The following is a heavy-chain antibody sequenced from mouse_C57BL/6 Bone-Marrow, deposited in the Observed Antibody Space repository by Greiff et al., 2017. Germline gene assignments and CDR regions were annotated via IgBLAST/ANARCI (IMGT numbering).Heavy chain of an antibody. D-gene: IGHD1-1*01. CDR3: ARSSTTVVYYYAMDY. CDR1: GYTFTGYW. V-gene: IGHV1-34*02. Sequence: EVQLQESGAELMKPGASVKLSCKATGYTFTGYWIEWVKQSHGKSLEWIGDINPNNGGTSYNQKFKGKATLTVDKSSSTAYMELHSLTSEDSAVYYCARSSTTVVYYYAMDYWGQGTSVTVSS. J-gene: IGHJ4*01. CDR2: INPNNGGT.